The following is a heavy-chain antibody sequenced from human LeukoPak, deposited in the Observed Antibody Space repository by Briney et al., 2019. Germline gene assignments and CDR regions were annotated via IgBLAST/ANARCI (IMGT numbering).Heavy chain of an antibody. V-gene: IGHV4-34*01. D-gene: IGHD2-15*01. CDR3: ARWWGFDP. J-gene: IGHJ5*02. Sequence: SETLSLTCAVYGGSFSGYYWTWIRQPPGKGLEWIGEINHSGSTNYNPSLKSRVTILVDTSKNQFSLKLSSVTAADTAVYFCARWWGFDPWGQGTLVTVSS. CDR2: INHSGST. CDR1: GGSFSGYY.